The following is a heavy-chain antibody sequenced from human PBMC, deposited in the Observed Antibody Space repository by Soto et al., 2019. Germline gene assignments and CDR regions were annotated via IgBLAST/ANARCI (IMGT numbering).Heavy chain of an antibody. CDR2: ISYDGSNK. V-gene: IGHV3-30-3*01. Sequence: QVQLVESGGGVVQPGRFLRLSCAASGFTFSSYAMHWVRQAPGKGLEWVAVISYDGSNKYYADSVKGRFTISRDNSKNTLYLQMNSLRAEDTAVYYCAREARYWGQGTLVTVSS. CDR1: GFTFSSYA. CDR3: AREARY. J-gene: IGHJ4*02.